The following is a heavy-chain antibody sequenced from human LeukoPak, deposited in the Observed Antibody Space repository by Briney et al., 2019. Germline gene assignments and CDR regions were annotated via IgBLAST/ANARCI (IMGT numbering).Heavy chain of an antibody. CDR2: ISGSGGST. CDR1: GFTFGDYA. CDR3: AKDPTEYYYDSSGYYFGDAFDI. V-gene: IGHV3-23*01. J-gene: IGHJ3*02. Sequence: GGSLRLSCTASGFTFGDYAMSWVRQAPGKGLEWVSAISGSGGSTYYADSVKDRFTISRDNSKNTLYLQMNSLRAEDTAVYYCAKDPTEYYYDSSGYYFGDAFDIWGQGTMVTVSS. D-gene: IGHD3-22*01.